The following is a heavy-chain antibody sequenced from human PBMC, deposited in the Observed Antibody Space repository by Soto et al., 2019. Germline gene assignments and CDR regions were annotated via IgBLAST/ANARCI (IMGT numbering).Heavy chain of an antibody. CDR1: GGSISSYY. CDR2: IYYSGST. CDR3: ARDGCSSTSCYGGRWFDP. Sequence: PSETLSPTCTVSGGSISSYYWSWIRQPPGKGLEWIGYIYYSGSTNYNPSLKSRVTISVDTSKNQFSLKLSSVTAADTAVYYCARDGCSSTSCYGGRWFDPWGQGTLVTVSS. J-gene: IGHJ5*02. V-gene: IGHV4-59*01. D-gene: IGHD2-2*01.